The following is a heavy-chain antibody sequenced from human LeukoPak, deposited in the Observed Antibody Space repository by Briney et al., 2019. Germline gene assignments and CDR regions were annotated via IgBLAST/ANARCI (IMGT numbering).Heavy chain of an antibody. Sequence: GASVKVSCKASGGTFSSYAISWVRQAPGQGLEWMGWVNPNSGHTGYAQKFQGRVTMTRNTSISTAYMELSSLRSEDTAVYYCARGAPGSYCSGGSCPYFDYWGQGTLVTVSS. CDR1: GGTFSSYA. J-gene: IGHJ4*02. CDR3: ARGAPGSYCSGGSCPYFDY. D-gene: IGHD2-15*01. V-gene: IGHV1-8*02. CDR2: VNPNSGHT.